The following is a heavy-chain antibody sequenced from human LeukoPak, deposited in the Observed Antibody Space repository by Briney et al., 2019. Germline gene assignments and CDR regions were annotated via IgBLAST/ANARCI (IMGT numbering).Heavy chain of an antibody. CDR3: ARGNYDAHGAFDI. Sequence: SETLSLTCTVSGGSISSYYWSWIRQPAGKGLEWIGRIYSTGSTDYNPPLESRLTMSLDASRNQFSLKLSSVTAADTAVYYCARGNYDAHGAFDIWGQGTMVTVSS. CDR2: IYSTGST. D-gene: IGHD3-3*01. CDR1: GGSISSYY. J-gene: IGHJ3*02. V-gene: IGHV4-4*07.